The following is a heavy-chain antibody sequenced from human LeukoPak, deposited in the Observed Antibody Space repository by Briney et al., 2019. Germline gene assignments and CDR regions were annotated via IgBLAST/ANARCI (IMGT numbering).Heavy chain of an antibody. D-gene: IGHD3-3*01. Sequence: GGSLRLSCAASGFTFSSYGMHWVRQAPGKGLEWVAVISYDGSNKYYADSVKGRFTISRDNSKNTLYLQMNSLRAEDTAVYYCARPPGIFGVVTVDYWGQGTLVTVSS. CDR3: ARPPGIFGVVTVDY. V-gene: IGHV3-30*19. CDR2: ISYDGSNK. J-gene: IGHJ4*02. CDR1: GFTFSSYG.